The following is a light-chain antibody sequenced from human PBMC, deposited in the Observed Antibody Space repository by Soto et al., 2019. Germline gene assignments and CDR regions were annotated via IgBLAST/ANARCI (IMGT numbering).Light chain of an antibody. CDR1: QTVHTN. V-gene: IGKV3D-15*01. J-gene: IGKJ1*01. CDR2: GAS. Sequence: EVVMTQSPATLSLSPGERATLSCRASQTVHTNLAWFQQKPGHAPRLLISGASIRATGIPARFSGSGSGTEFTLTISSLQSEDFAVYYCQQYNNWPPWTFGQGTKVEIK. CDR3: QQYNNWPPWT.